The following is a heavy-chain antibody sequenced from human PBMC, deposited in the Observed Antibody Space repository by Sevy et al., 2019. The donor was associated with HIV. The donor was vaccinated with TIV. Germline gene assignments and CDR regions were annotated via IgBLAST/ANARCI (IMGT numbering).Heavy chain of an antibody. D-gene: IGHD3-10*01. CDR2: MNPNSGNT. Sequence: ATVKVSCKASGYTFTSYDINWVRQATGQGLEWMGWMNPNSGNTGYAQKFQGRVTMTRNTSISTAYMELSSLRSEDTAVYYCARGLGSYYGSGSYPGDWGQGTQVTVSS. CDR1: GYTFTSYD. CDR3: ARGLGSYYGSGSYPGD. J-gene: IGHJ4*02. V-gene: IGHV1-8*01.